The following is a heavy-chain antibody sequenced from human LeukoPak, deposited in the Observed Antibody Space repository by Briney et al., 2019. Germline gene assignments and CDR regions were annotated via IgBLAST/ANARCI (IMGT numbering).Heavy chain of an antibody. D-gene: IGHD3-9*01. J-gene: IGHJ4*02. Sequence: PGGSPRLSCAASGFTFSSYGMSWVRQAPGKGLEWVSAISGSGGSTYYADSVKGRFTISRDNSKNTLYLQMNSLRAEDTAVYYCAKADSLFIIPDVAYFGYWGQGTLVTVSS. CDR2: ISGSGGST. V-gene: IGHV3-23*01. CDR1: GFTFSSYG. CDR3: AKADSLFIIPDVAYFGY.